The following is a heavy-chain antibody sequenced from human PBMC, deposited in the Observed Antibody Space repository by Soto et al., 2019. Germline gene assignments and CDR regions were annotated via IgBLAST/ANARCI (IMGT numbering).Heavy chain of an antibody. V-gene: IGHV1-69*02. CDR2: IIPRFGIT. D-gene: IGHD2-2*01. CDR1: GGIFNRYS. J-gene: IGHJ4*02. Sequence: QVQLVQSGAEVKKPGSSVKVSCKASGGIFNRYSVSWVRQAPGQGLEWMGRIIPRFGITNSAQKFQGRVMITADKSTNTAYMEVNGLRSEDTALYYCATFYGGDCTTTTCYGDFDYWGQGTLVTVTS. CDR3: ATFYGGDCTTTTCYGDFDY.